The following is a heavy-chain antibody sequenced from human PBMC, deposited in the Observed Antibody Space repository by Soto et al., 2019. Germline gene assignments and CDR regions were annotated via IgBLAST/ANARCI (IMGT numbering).Heavy chain of an antibody. Sequence: QVQLVQSGAEVKKPGASVKVACRASGYTFSSYGVTWVRQAPGQGLEWMGWISAYKGNANYAQKFQGRVSMSTDTSTATAYMELTSLSSDDTAVYYCTRAISSSWAYTGSDPWGQGTLVTVSS. CDR1: GYTFSSYG. CDR3: TRAISSSWAYTGSDP. CDR2: ISAYKGNA. J-gene: IGHJ5*02. V-gene: IGHV1-18*01. D-gene: IGHD6-13*01.